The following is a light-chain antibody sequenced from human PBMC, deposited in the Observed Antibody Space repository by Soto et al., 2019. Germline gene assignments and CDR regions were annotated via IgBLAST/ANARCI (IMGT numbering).Light chain of an antibody. V-gene: IGKV1-9*01. CDR2: AAS. CDR1: QGISSY. Sequence: IQLTQSPSSLSASVGDRVTITCRASQGISSYLTWYQQKPGKAPKLLIYAASTLHSGVPSKFSGSGSGTDFTLTISSLQPEDFATYYCQQLNSYPLTFGGGTRWIS. CDR3: QQLNSYPLT. J-gene: IGKJ4*01.